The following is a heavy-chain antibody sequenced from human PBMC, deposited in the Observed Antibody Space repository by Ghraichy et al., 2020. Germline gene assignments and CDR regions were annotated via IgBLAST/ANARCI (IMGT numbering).Heavy chain of an antibody. CDR3: ARRWPYDTASGGLYYYYGMDV. J-gene: IGHJ6*02. CDR2: IYYSGST. Sequence: SETLSLTCTVSGGSISSSSYYWGWIRQPPGKGLEWIGSIYYSGSTYYNPSLKSRVTISVDTSKNQFSLKLSSVTAADTAVYYCARRWPYDTASGGLYYYYGMDVWGQGTTVTVSS. CDR1: GGSISSSSYY. D-gene: IGHD5-18*01. V-gene: IGHV4-39*01.